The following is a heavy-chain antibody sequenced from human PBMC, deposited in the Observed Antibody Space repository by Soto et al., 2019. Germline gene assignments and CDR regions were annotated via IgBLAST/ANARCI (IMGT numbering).Heavy chain of an antibody. Sequence: QVQLVQSGAEVKKPGASVKVSCKASGYTFTSYGISWVRQAPGQGLEWMGWISAYNGNTNYAQKLQGRVTMTTDTSTSTAYMELRSLRSDDTAVYYCARDRGYRPPYSSGWYRGLDYYYYGMDVWGQGTTVTVSS. J-gene: IGHJ6*02. D-gene: IGHD6-19*01. CDR2: ISAYNGNT. V-gene: IGHV1-18*01. CDR3: ARDRGYRPPYSSGWYRGLDYYYYGMDV. CDR1: GYTFTSYG.